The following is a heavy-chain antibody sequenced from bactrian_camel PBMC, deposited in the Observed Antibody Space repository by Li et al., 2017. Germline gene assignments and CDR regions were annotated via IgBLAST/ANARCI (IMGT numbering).Heavy chain of an antibody. CDR1: SIEIHSRTC. V-gene: IGHV3S53*01. Sequence: HVQLVESGGGSVQTGGSLSLSCVVSSIEIHSRTCMGWFRQIPDKEREGVAGIESDGSTSYTDSVKGRFTISQDSASNILYLQMNSLKPEDTAMYYCAAKGGTYCSGGLDYWGQGTQVTVS. J-gene: IGHJ4*01. CDR2: IESDGST. D-gene: IGHD2*01. CDR3: AAKGGTYCSGGLDY.